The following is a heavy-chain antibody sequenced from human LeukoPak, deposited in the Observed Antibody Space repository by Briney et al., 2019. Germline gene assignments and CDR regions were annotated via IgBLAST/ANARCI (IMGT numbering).Heavy chain of an antibody. CDR1: GFTFSSYS. V-gene: IGHV3-21*04. J-gene: IGHJ4*02. CDR3: ASNDDSSGYYYVFDY. Sequence: GGSLRLSCAASGFTFSSYSMNWVRQAPGKGLEWVSSISSSSSYIYYADSVKGRFTISRDNAKNSLYLQMNSLRAEDTAVYYCASNDDSSGYYYVFDYWGQGTLVTVSS. CDR2: ISSSSSYI. D-gene: IGHD3-22*01.